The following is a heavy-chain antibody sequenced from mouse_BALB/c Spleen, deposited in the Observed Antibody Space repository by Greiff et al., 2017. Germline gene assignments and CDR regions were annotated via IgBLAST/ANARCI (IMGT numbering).Heavy chain of an antibody. J-gene: IGHJ2*01. V-gene: IGHV5-17*02. CDR3: ARSYYGKTLYYFDD. CDR1: GFTFSSFG. CDR2: ISSGSSTI. Sequence: EVKLVESGGGLVQPGGSRKLSCAASGFTFSSFGMHWVRQAPEKGLEWVAYISSGSSTIYYADTVKGRFTISRDNPKNTLFLQMTSLRSEDTAMYYCARSYYGKTLYYFDDWGQGTTLTVSS. D-gene: IGHD2-10*01.